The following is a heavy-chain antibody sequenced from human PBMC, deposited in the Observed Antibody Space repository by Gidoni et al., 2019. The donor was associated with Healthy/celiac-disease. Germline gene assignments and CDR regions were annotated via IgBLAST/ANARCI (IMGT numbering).Heavy chain of an antibody. V-gene: IGHV1-2*04. J-gene: IGHJ5*02. CDR3: ARAHPGIAAAGNAGGDWFDP. CDR1: RYTFTGSY. Sequence: VPLVQSGSELQTPVASLTVSCKASRYTFTGSYMPWVRQAPGQGLEWMGWINPNSGGKNYAQKFQGWVTMTRDTSISTAYMELSRLRSDETAVYYCARAHPGIAAAGNAGGDWFDPWGQGTLVTVSS. D-gene: IGHD6-13*01. CDR2: INPNSGGK.